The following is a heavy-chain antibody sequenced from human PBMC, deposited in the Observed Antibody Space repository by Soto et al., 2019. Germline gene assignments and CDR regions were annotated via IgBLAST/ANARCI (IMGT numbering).Heavy chain of an antibody. Sequence: QITLKESGPRLVKPTQTLTLTCTFSGFSLSTSGMSVGWVRQPPGKALEWLALIYGNDDRRYSPSLKSRLAITKVTSKIQVVLTMTNMDPLDTATYCCVHTVVVVVLADQFQLWGQGTLVTVSS. CDR2: IYGNDDR. V-gene: IGHV2-5*01. CDR1: GFSLSTSGMS. J-gene: IGHJ1*01. D-gene: IGHD2-15*01. CDR3: VHTVVVVVLADQFQL.